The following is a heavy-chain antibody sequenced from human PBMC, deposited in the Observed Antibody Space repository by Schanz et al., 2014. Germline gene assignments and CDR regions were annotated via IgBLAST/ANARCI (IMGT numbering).Heavy chain of an antibody. CDR3: ARKMKLGVYGGKGHDSLDI. CDR2: INGDGSRT. CDR1: GFTFSSHC. Sequence: EVQLVQSGGGLVQPGGSLRLSCAASGFTFSSHCMHWVRQDPGKGLVWVSRINGDGSRTAYADSVKGRFTISRDNAKNTLYLQMNTLRAEDTAVYYCARKMKLGVYGGKGHDSLDIWGQGTMVTVSS. D-gene: IGHD4-17*01. V-gene: IGHV3-74*01. J-gene: IGHJ3*02.